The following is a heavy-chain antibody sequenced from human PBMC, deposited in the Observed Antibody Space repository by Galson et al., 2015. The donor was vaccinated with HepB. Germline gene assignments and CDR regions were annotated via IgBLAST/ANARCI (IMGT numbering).Heavy chain of an antibody. Sequence: SVKLSCTASGGTFSSYAISWVRQAPGQGLEWMGGIIPIFGTANYAQKFQGRVTITADKSTSTNYMQLSSLRTEDTAVYYCARDPRGDNSEEDYYYYYYGIDVWGQGTTVTVSS. V-gene: IGHV1-69*06. CDR3: ARDPRGDNSEEDYYYYYYGIDV. D-gene: IGHD4-23*01. CDR2: IIPIFGTA. J-gene: IGHJ6*02. CDR1: GGTFSSYA.